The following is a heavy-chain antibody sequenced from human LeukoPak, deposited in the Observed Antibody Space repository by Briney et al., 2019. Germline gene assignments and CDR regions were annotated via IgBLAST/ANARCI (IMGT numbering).Heavy chain of an antibody. CDR1: GYRFISNY. J-gene: IGHJ4*02. CDR2: MHPGNGNT. V-gene: IGHV1-2*02. Sequence: ASVKVSCKASGYRFISNYIQWVRQAPGLGPEWVGWMHPGNGNTRYAEKFQGRVTMTRDTSINTAYLDLNSLRSDETAVYYCAREGSYCVGGDCYSFDFWGQGTLITVSS. CDR3: AREGSYCVGGDCYSFDF. D-gene: IGHD2-21*02.